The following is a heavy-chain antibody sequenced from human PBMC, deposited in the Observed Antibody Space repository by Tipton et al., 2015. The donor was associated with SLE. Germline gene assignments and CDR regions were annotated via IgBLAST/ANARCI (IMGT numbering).Heavy chain of an antibody. CDR1: GFTFSSYA. CDR3: ARGSRRVRNYYDSSGPMDV. CDR2: ISYDGSNK. J-gene: IGHJ6*02. Sequence: SLRLSCAASGFTFSSYAMHWVRQAPGKGLEWVAVISYDGSNKYYADSVKGRFTISRDNSKNTLYLQMNSLRAEDTAVYYCARGSRRVRNYYDSSGPMDVWGQGTTVTVSS. D-gene: IGHD3-22*01. V-gene: IGHV3-30*04.